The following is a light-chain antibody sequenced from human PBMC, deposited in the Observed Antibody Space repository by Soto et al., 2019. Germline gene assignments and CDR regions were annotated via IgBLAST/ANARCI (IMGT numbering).Light chain of an antibody. CDR3: AAWDDSLSAVV. CDR1: SSNVGGNS. CDR2: RNN. J-gene: IGLJ2*01. Sequence: QPVLTQPPSASGTPGQTVTMSCSGSSSNVGGNSVYWYQQLPGTAPKLLIYRNNQRPSGVPERFSGSKSGTSASLAISGLRSEDEADYYCAAWDDSLSAVVFGGGTKVTVL. V-gene: IGLV1-47*01.